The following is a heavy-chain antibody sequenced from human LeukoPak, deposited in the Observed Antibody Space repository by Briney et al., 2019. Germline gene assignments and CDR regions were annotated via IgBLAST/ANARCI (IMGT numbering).Heavy chain of an antibody. CDR3: AKVHSNSRKGRFDY. Sequence: PGGSLRLSCAVSKFIFINYAMTWVRQAPGKGLEWVSSIDDSGVKTYHADSVQGRFTISRDNSKNTLYLQMTRLRAEDTALYYCAKVHSNSRKGRFDYWGQGIVVTVSS. D-gene: IGHD6-13*01. CDR1: KFIFINYA. CDR2: IDDSGVKT. J-gene: IGHJ4*02. V-gene: IGHV3-23*01.